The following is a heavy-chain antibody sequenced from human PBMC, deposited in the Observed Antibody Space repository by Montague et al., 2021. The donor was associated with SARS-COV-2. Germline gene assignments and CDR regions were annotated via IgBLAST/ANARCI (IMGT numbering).Heavy chain of an antibody. CDR3: ARMRAVLLWFGESTYFDY. D-gene: IGHD3-10*01. Sequence: SETLSLTCAVSGGSFSCYYWSWIRQPPGKGLEWIGEINHSGSTNYNPSLKSRVTISVDTSKNQFSLRLSSVTAADTAVYYCARMRAVLLWFGESTYFDYWGQGTLVTVSS. CDR1: GGSFSCYY. V-gene: IGHV4-34*01. CDR2: INHSGST. J-gene: IGHJ4*02.